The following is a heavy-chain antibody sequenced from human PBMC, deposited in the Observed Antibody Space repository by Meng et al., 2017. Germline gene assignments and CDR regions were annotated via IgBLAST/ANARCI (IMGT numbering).Heavy chain of an antibody. J-gene: IGHJ5*02. D-gene: IGHD6-19*01. CDR2: INPHSGGT. CDR3: ARRVAVAGNTSRVRWFDP. CDR1: GYTFTDYY. Sequence: QVQRVQAGAEVKKPGASVKVPCKASGYTFTDYYLHWVRQAPGQGLEWMGWINPHSGGTYFAQNFQGRVTLTSDTSISTAYMELSRLRSDDTAMYYCARRVAVAGNTSRVRWFDPWGQGTLVTVSS. V-gene: IGHV1-2*02.